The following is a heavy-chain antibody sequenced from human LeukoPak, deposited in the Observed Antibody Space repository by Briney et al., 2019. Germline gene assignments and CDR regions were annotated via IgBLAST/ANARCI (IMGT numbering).Heavy chain of an antibody. J-gene: IGHJ5*02. V-gene: IGHV4-59*01. Sequence: SETLSLTCTVSGGSLSSYYWSWIRQPPGKGLEWIGYIYYRGSTNYNPSLKSRVTISVDTSKNQFSLKLSSVTAADTAVYYCARLRSDSSGWYRFNWFDPWGQGTLVTVSS. CDR1: GGSLSSYY. D-gene: IGHD6-19*01. CDR2: IYYRGST. CDR3: ARLRSDSSGWYRFNWFDP.